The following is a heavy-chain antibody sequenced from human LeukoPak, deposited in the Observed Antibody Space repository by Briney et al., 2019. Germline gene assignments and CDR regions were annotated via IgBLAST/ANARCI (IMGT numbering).Heavy chain of an antibody. CDR2: ISGSGVST. CDR1: GFTFSSYA. CDR3: AKETTYYYDSSDYYYPY. Sequence: PGGSLRLSCAASGFTFSSYAMRWVRQAPGKGLEWVSVISGSGVSTYYADSVKGRFTISRDNSKNTPYLQMKSLRAEDTAVYYCAKETTYYYDSSDYYYPYWGQGTLVTVSS. D-gene: IGHD3-22*01. V-gene: IGHV3-23*01. J-gene: IGHJ4*02.